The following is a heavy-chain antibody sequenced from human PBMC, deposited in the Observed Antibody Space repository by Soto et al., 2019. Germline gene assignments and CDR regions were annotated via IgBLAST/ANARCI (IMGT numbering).Heavy chain of an antibody. J-gene: IGHJ4*02. V-gene: IGHV4-30-2*01. D-gene: IGHD3-22*01. Sequence: SETLSLTCAVSGGSISSGDYSWNWIRQPPGKGLEWIGYIYYGGSTYYNLSLQSRVTMSVDRSRNQFSLKLNSVTAADTAVYYCARVRREYDNSGPVDYWGQGTLVTVSS. CDR2: IYYGGST. CDR1: GGSISSGDYS. CDR3: ARVRREYDNSGPVDY.